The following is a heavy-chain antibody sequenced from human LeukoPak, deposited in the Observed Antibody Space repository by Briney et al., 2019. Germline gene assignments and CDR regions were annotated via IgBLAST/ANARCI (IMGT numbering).Heavy chain of an antibody. CDR2: TVGGGDGT. CDR3: ARSYGHSIDY. Sequence: GGSLTLSCAASGFTFSSTSMSWVRQAPGKGLEWVAVTVGGGDGTYYADSVKGRFTISRDNAQNSLYLQMNNLRAEDTAVYYCARSYGHSIDYWGQGTLVTVSS. V-gene: IGHV3-23*01. CDR1: GFTFSSTS. D-gene: IGHD3-10*01. J-gene: IGHJ4*02.